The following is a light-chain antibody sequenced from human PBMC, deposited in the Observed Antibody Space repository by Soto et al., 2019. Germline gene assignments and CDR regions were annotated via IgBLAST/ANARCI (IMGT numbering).Light chain of an antibody. Sequence: ETVLTQSPGTLSLSPGERATLSCRASQSVNNNYLAWYQQKPGQAPRLLIYGASRRATGIPDRFSGSGSGTDFTLTIGRLEPEDFAVYSCQQYGSAPLTFGGGTKVEIK. CDR3: QQYGSAPLT. J-gene: IGKJ4*01. CDR2: GAS. V-gene: IGKV3-20*01. CDR1: QSVNNNY.